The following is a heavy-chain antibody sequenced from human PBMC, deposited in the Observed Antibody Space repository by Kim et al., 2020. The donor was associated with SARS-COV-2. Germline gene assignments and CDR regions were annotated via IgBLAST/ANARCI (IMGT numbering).Heavy chain of an antibody. CDR2: IIPIFGTA. D-gene: IGHD2-2*01. V-gene: IGHV1-69*13. CDR1: GGTFSSYA. Sequence: SVKVSCKASGGTFSSYAISWVRQAPGQGLEWMGGIIPIFGTANYAQKFQGRVTITADESTSTAYMELSSLRSEDTAVYYCARESGVYCSSTSCPEDVWGQGTTVTVSS. J-gene: IGHJ6*02. CDR3: ARESGVYCSSTSCPEDV.